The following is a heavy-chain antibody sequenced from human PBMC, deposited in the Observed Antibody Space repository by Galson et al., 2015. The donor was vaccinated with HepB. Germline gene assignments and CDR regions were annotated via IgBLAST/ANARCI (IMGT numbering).Heavy chain of an antibody. CDR1: GYTFTGYY. Sequence: SVKVSCKASGYTFTGYYMHWVRQAPGQGLEWMGWINPNSGGTNYAQKFQGRVTMTRDTSISTAYMELSRLRSDDTAVYYCARDYYDSSGLESYNWFDPWGQGTLVTVSS. D-gene: IGHD3-22*01. CDR2: INPNSGGT. CDR3: ARDYYDSSGLESYNWFDP. J-gene: IGHJ5*02. V-gene: IGHV1-2*02.